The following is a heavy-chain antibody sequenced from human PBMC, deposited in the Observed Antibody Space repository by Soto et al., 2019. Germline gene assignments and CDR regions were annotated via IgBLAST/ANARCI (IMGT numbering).Heavy chain of an antibody. V-gene: IGHV1-69*01. CDR3: ARDRDDYGSGNYYNRIDF. CDR2: IIPLFGTP. D-gene: IGHD3-10*01. J-gene: IGHJ4*02. CDR1: GGIFSTYA. Sequence: QVQLVQSGAEVKKPGSSVKVSCKASGGIFSTYAISWLRQAPGQGLEWMGGIIPLFGTPNYAQRFQGRVPSTADESTSTAYMELSRLRSEDTAVYYCARDRDDYGSGNYYNRIDFWGQGTLVTVSS.